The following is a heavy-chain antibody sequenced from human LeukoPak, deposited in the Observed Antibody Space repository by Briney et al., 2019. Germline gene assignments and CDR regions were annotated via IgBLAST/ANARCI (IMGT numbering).Heavy chain of an antibody. J-gene: IGHJ4*02. V-gene: IGHV3-30*02. CDR2: IRYDGSNK. CDR3: AKVYCSGGSCYPGAIDY. CDR1: GFTFSSYG. D-gene: IGHD2-15*01. Sequence: PGGSLRLSCAASGFTFSSYGMHWVRQAPGKGLEWVAFIRYDGSNKYYADSVKGRFTISRDNSKNTLYLQMNSLRAEDTAVYYCAKVYCSGGSCYPGAIDYWGQGTLVTVSS.